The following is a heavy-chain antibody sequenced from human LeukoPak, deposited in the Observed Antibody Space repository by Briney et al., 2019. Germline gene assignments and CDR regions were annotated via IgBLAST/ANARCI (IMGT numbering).Heavy chain of an antibody. CDR2: SRNKANSYTT. J-gene: IGHJ3*02. CDR1: GFTFSDHY. D-gene: IGHD2-2*01. Sequence: GSLRLSCAASGFTFSDHYMDWVRQAPGKGLEWVGRSRNKANSYTTEYAASVKGRFTISRDDSKNSLYLQMNSLKTEDTAVYYCARGYHSFDIWGQGTKVTVSS. CDR3: ARGYHSFDI. V-gene: IGHV3-72*01.